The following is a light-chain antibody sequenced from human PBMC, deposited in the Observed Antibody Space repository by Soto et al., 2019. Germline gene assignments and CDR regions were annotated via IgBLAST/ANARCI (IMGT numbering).Light chain of an antibody. CDR3: QQYGTSPIT. CDR2: GAS. J-gene: IGKJ4*01. V-gene: IGKV3-20*01. Sequence: EIVLTQSPGTLSLSPGERATLSCRASQTVSNNHLAWYQQMPGQAPRLLIYGASSRAAGIPDRFSGSGSGPDFTLTINRLEPGDFAVYFCQQYGTSPITLGGGTKVDIK. CDR1: QTVSNNH.